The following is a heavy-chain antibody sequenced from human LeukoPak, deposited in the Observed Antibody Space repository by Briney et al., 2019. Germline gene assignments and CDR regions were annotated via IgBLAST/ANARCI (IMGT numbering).Heavy chain of an antibody. CDR1: GYSFTSYW. D-gene: IGHD6-19*01. Sequence: GESLKISCKGSGYSFTSYWIGWVRQMPGKGLEWMGIIYPGDSDTRYSPFFQGQVTISADKSISTAYLQWSSLKASDTAMYYCARGQLAVAGISRHFDYWGQGTLVTVSS. V-gene: IGHV5-51*01. CDR3: ARGQLAVAGISRHFDY. CDR2: IYPGDSDT. J-gene: IGHJ4*02.